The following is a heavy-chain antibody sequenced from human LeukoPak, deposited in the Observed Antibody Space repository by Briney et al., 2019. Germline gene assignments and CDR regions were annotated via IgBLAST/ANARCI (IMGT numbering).Heavy chain of an antibody. CDR1: GFTFRTYA. V-gene: IGHV3-23*01. Sequence: PGGSLRLSCTGSGFTFRTYAFSWVRQAPGKGLEWVSATGSNGVTYYADSVKGRFTISRDNSKNALYLQMNGLRADDTAVYYCGITDTSHYYVFWGQGTLVTVSS. CDR2: TGSNGVT. CDR3: GITDTSHYYVF. D-gene: IGHD3-16*01. J-gene: IGHJ4*02.